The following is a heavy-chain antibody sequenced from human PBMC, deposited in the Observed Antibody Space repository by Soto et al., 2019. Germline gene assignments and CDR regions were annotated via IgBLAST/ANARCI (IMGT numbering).Heavy chain of an antibody. Sequence: QVQMQESGPGLVKPSETLSLTCTVSGGSISSYYWSWIRQPAGKGLKWIGRIYTSGSTNYNPSLRSRVTMSVDTSKNQFSLELSSVTAADTAVYYCARGDFDDYYFDYWGQGALVTVSS. CDR3: ARGDFDDYYFDY. D-gene: IGHD3-10*01. CDR1: GGSISSYY. V-gene: IGHV4-4*07. CDR2: IYTSGST. J-gene: IGHJ4*02.